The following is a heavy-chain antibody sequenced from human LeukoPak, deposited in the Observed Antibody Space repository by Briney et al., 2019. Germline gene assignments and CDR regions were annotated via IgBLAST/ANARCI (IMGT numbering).Heavy chain of an antibody. V-gene: IGHV4-4*07. Sequence: SETLSLTCTVSGGSISNYYWSWVRQPAGKGLEWIGRIYASGSTNYHPSLQSRVTMSIDTSKNQFSLKLSSVTAADTAVYYCGVGATSGPSAPDYWGQGTLVTVSS. CDR1: GGSISNYY. J-gene: IGHJ4*02. CDR3: GVGATSGPSAPDY. CDR2: IYASGST. D-gene: IGHD1-26*01.